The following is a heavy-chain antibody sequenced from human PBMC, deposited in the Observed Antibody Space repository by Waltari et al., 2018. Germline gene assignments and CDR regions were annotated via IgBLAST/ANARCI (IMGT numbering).Heavy chain of an antibody. CDR1: GYTFTSYA. V-gene: IGHV1-3*01. J-gene: IGHJ4*02. CDR3: ARDGSSSWYSGFDY. CDR2: SNAGNGNT. D-gene: IGHD6-13*01. Sequence: QVQLVQSGAEVKKPGASVKVSCKASGYTFTSYAMPWVRQAPGQRLEWMGWSNAGNGNTKYSQKFQGRVTITRDTSASTAYMELSSLRSEDTAVYYCARDGSSSWYSGFDYWGQGTLVTVSS.